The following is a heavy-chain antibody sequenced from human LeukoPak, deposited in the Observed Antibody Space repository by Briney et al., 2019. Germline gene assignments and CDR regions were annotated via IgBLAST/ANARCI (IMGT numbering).Heavy chain of an antibody. Sequence: GGSLRLSCAASGFTFSSYEMNWVRQAPGKGLEWVSYISSSGSTIYYADSVKGRFTISRDKAKNSLYLQMNSLRAEDTAVYYCARGIGGYDILTGSLCYWGQGTLVTVSS. CDR1: GFTFSSYE. V-gene: IGHV3-48*03. CDR2: ISSSGSTI. J-gene: IGHJ4*02. D-gene: IGHD3-9*01. CDR3: ARGIGGYDILTGSLCY.